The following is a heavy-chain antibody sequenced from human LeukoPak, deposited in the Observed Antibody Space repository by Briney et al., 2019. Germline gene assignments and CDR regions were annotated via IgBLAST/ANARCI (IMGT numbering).Heavy chain of an antibody. CDR3: AKDMSRTYYDYFDY. J-gene: IGHJ4*02. D-gene: IGHD3-10*01. Sequence: GGSLRLSCAASGFIFDDYSMHWVRQAPGKGLEWVSLISWDGGSTYYADSVKGRFTISRDNNKTSLYLQMNSLRTEDTALYYCAKDMSRTYYDYFDYWGQGTLVTVSS. V-gene: IGHV3-43*01. CDR1: GFIFDDYS. CDR2: ISWDGGST.